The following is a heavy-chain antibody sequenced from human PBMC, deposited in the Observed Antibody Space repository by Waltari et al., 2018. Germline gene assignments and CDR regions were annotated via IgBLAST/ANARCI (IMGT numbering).Heavy chain of an antibody. CDR1: GGSTSSSNW. CDR2: IYHSGST. D-gene: IGHD6-13*01. CDR3: ARFGAAAGPNDAFDI. V-gene: IGHV4-4*02. J-gene: IGHJ3*02. Sequence: QVQLQESGPGLVKPSGTLSLTCAVSGGSTSSSNWWSWVRQPPGKGLEWIGEIYHSGSTNYNPSLKSRVTISVDKSKNQFSLKLSSVTAADTAVYYCARFGAAAGPNDAFDIWGQGTMVTVSS.